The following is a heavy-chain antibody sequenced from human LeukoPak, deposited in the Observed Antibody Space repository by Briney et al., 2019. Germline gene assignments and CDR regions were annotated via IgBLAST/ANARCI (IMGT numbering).Heavy chain of an antibody. CDR1: GFSFSNYW. D-gene: IGHD1-7*01. CDR2: INSDGRRT. V-gene: IGHV3-74*01. J-gene: IGHJ4*02. Sequence: PGGSLRLSCAASGFSFSNYWMHWVRQAPGKGLVWVSHINSDGRRTNYADSVKGRFTISRDNAKNTVYLQMNSLRAEDTAIYYCAREEGTIDYWGQGTLVTVSS. CDR3: AREEGTIDY.